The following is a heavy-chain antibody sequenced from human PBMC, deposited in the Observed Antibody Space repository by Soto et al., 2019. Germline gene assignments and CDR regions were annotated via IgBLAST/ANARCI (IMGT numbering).Heavy chain of an antibody. CDR2: IYHSGST. Sequence: QLQLQESGPGLVKPSETSSLTCTVSGGSINSDTDYWAWIRQPPGKALEWIGSIYHSGSTYQNPSHXXXIXVSVDKSTNQFSLRLTSVTAADTAVYYCARRLEEYGNYWFDPWGQGILVTVSS. D-gene: IGHD4-17*01. CDR1: GGSINSDTDY. V-gene: IGHV4-39*01. CDR3: ARRLEEYGNYWFDP. J-gene: IGHJ5*02.